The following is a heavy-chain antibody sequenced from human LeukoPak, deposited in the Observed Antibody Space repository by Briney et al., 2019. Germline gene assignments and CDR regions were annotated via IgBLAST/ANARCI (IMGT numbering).Heavy chain of an antibody. V-gene: IGHV4-59*12. D-gene: IGHD3-10*01. J-gene: IGHJ4*02. CDR2: IYYSGST. CDR3: ARARYYYGHYFDY. CDR1: GGSISSYY. Sequence: SETLSLTCTVSGGSISSYYWNWIRQPPGKGLEWIGYIYYSGSTNYNLSLKSRVTISVDTSKNQFSLKLSSVTAADTAVYYCARARYYYGHYFDYWGQGTLVTVSS.